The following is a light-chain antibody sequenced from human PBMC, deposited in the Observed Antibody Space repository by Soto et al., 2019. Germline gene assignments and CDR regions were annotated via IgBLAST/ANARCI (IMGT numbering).Light chain of an antibody. CDR1: TNDVGGYNY. CDR3: SSSTSSYTWI. CDR2: GVT. V-gene: IGLV2-14*03. Sequence: QSALTQPASVSGSPGQSITISCSGTTNDVGGYNYVSWYQQHPGKAPKLLIYGVTDRPSGVSSRFSGSKSGNAASLTISGLQDDDEGDYYCSSSTSSYTWIFGGGTKVTVL. J-gene: IGLJ3*02.